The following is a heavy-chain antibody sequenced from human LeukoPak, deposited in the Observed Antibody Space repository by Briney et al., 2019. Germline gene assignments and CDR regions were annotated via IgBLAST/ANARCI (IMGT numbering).Heavy chain of an antibody. CDR2: ISGSGGST. Sequence: GGSLRLPCAASVLTFSSYAMSWVRQPPGKGLEWVSAISGSGGSTYYADSVKGRFTISRDNFKNTLYLQMNSLRAEDTAVYYCAKESAAGNLNYWGQGTLVTVSS. D-gene: IGHD6-13*01. J-gene: IGHJ4*02. CDR1: VLTFSSYA. V-gene: IGHV3-23*01. CDR3: AKESAAGNLNY.